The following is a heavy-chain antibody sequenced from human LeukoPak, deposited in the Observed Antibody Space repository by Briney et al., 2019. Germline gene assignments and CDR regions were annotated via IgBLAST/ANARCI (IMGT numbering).Heavy chain of an antibody. V-gene: IGHV3-48*01. CDR1: GFTFSSYS. D-gene: IGHD5-12*01. CDR3: ARGGGYSGYCFDY. J-gene: IGHJ4*02. Sequence: PGGSLRLSCAASGFTFSSYSMNWVRQAPGKGLEWVSYISSSSSTIYYADSVKGRFTISRDNAKNSLYLQMNSLSAEDTAVYYCARGGGYSGYCFDYWGQGTLVTVSS. CDR2: ISSSSSTI.